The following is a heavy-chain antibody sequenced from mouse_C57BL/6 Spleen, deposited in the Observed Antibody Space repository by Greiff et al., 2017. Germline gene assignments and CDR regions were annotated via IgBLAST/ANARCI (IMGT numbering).Heavy chain of an antibody. Sequence: VQLQQSGAELARPGASVKLSCKASGYTFTSYGISWVKQRTGQGLEWIGEIYPRSGNTYYNEKFKGKATLTADKSSSTAYMELRSLTSADSAVYFCARSGDYDGAWFAYWGQGTLVTVSA. CDR1: GYTFTSYG. CDR2: IYPRSGNT. CDR3: ARSGDYDGAWFAY. J-gene: IGHJ3*01. D-gene: IGHD2-4*01. V-gene: IGHV1-81*01.